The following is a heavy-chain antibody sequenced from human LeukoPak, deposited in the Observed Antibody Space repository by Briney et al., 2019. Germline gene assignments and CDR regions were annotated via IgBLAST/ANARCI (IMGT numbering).Heavy chain of an antibody. Sequence: ASVNVSCKASGYTFTSYDINWVRQATGQGLEWMGWMNPNSGNTGYAQKFQGRVTMTRNTSISTTYMELSSLRSEDTAVYYCARGGRLTWYSSSWYAYSDYWGQGTLVTVSS. D-gene: IGHD6-13*01. J-gene: IGHJ4*02. CDR1: GYTFTSYD. CDR2: MNPNSGNT. CDR3: ARGGRLTWYSSSWYAYSDY. V-gene: IGHV1-8*01.